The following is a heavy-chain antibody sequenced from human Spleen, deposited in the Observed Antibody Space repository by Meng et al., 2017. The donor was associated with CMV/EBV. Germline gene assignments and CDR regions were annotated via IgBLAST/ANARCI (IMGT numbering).Heavy chain of an antibody. Sequence: ASVQVSCKTSGYSFSDYYIHWGRQAAGQGLEWMGWINPYTGGTNSAQKFRGRVTMTGDASINTAYMALNRLTIDDTAIYYCARSYCSTTTCYRGEGEFDFWGQGTLVTVSS. CDR3: ARSYCSTTTCYRGEGEFDF. D-gene: IGHD2-2*02. CDR2: INPYTGGT. J-gene: IGHJ4*02. CDR1: GYSFSDYY. V-gene: IGHV1-2*02.